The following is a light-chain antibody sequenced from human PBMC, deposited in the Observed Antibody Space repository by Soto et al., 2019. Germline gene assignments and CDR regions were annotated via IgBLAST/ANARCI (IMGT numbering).Light chain of an antibody. Sequence: DIHMTQSGSTLSASVGYRVTITCRASQNVENYLAWYQQKPGKAPKLLIYKASTLKSGVPSRFSGSGSGTEFTLTISSLQPDDFATYYCQHYNSYSEAFGQGTKVDIK. CDR1: QNVENY. J-gene: IGKJ1*01. V-gene: IGKV1-5*03. CDR3: QHYNSYSEA. CDR2: KAS.